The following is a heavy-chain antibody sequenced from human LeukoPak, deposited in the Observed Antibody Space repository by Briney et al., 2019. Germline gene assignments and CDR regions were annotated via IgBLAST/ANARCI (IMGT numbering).Heavy chain of an antibody. Sequence: GGSLRLSCAASGFIVSSYWMSWVRQAPGKGLEWVANVNQAGGEKYYVDSVKGRFTVSKDNAKNSLFLQMNSLRAEDTAIYYCAIDTSAERGQQLANWGQGTLVTVSS. D-gene: IGHD6-13*01. J-gene: IGHJ4*02. CDR1: GFIVSSYW. CDR2: VNQAGGEK. CDR3: AIDTSAERGQQLAN. V-gene: IGHV3-7*01.